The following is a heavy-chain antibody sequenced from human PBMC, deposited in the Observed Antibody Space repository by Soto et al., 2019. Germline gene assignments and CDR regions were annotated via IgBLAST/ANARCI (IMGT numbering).Heavy chain of an antibody. V-gene: IGHV3-9*01. D-gene: IGHD6-25*01. Sequence: EVQLVESGGGLVQPGRSLRLSCAASGFTFDDYAMHWVRQAPGKGLEWVSGISWNSGSTYYADSVKGRFTISRDNSKNTLYLQMNSLRAEDTAVYYCAKEQYSSAYYGMDVWGQGTTVTVSS. CDR1: GFTFDDYA. CDR2: ISWNSGST. CDR3: AKEQYSSAYYGMDV. J-gene: IGHJ6*02.